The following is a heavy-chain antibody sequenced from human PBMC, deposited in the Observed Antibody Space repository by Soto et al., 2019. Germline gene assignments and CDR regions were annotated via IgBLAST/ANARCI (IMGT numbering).Heavy chain of an antibody. Sequence: QVQLQESGPGLVKPSGTLSLTCAVSGASVSSPYYWRWVRQSPGKGLEWIGEVFHTGTTSYNPSLRSRVTISMDKSINQFSLDLSSVTAADTAVYYCARSAGWYAIHAWGPGTLVIVSS. CDR1: GASVSSPYY. V-gene: IGHV4-4*02. CDR2: VFHTGTT. CDR3: ARSAGWYAIHA. J-gene: IGHJ5*02. D-gene: IGHD6-19*01.